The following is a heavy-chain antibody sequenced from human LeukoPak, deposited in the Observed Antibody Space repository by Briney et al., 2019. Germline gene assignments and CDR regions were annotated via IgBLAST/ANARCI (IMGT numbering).Heavy chain of an antibody. D-gene: IGHD3-10*01. CDR1: GFTFSSYW. J-gene: IGHJ4*02. CDR2: IKQDGSEK. Sequence: PGGSLRLSCAASGFTFSSYWMSWVRQAPGKGLEWVANIKQDGSEKYYVDSVKGRFTISRDNAKNSLYLQMNSLRAEDTAVYYCARDRGSGSYYTYDYWGQGALVTVSS. V-gene: IGHV3-7*01. CDR3: ARDRGSGSYYTYDY.